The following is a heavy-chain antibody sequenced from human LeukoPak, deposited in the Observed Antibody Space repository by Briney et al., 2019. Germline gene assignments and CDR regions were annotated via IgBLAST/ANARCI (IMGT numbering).Heavy chain of an antibody. CDR3: GGSSGPYYFDY. D-gene: IGHD3-22*01. Sequence: ASVKVSCKASGYTFTGYYMHWVRQAPGQGLEWMGWINPNSGGTNYAQKFQGRVTMTRDTSISTAYMELSRLRSDDTAVYYRGGSSGPYYFDYWGQGTLVTVSS. CDR2: INPNSGGT. V-gene: IGHV1-2*02. J-gene: IGHJ4*02. CDR1: GYTFTGYY.